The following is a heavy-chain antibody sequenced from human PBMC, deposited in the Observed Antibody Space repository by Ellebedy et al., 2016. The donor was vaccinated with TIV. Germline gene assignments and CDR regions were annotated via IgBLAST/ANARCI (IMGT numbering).Heavy chain of an antibody. D-gene: IGHD4-17*01. V-gene: IGHV3-7*01. Sequence: GGSLRLSXAASGFTFSGYWMSWVRQAPGKGLEWVAKITRDGSDNYFVESLRGRFTISRDNSKNSLYLQMNSLRSEDTAVYYCARYGDYDFNSWGLGTLVTVSS. J-gene: IGHJ5*01. CDR3: ARYGDYDFNS. CDR1: GFTFSGYW. CDR2: ITRDGSDN.